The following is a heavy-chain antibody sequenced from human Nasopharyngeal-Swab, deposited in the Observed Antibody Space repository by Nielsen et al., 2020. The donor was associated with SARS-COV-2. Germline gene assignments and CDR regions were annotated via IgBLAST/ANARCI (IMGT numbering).Heavy chain of an antibody. D-gene: IGHD3-22*01. CDR3: ARGAIDYYDSSGYGD. CDR2: IYYSGST. Sequence: PGKGLEWIGYIYYSGSTYYNPFLKSRVTISVDTSKNQFSLKLSSVTAADTAVYYCARGAIDYYDSSGYGDWGQGTLVTVSS. V-gene: IGHV4-31*02. J-gene: IGHJ4*02.